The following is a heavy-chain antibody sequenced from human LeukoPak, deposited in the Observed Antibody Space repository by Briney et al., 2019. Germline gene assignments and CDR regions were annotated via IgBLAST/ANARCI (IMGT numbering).Heavy chain of an antibody. V-gene: IGHV3-11*01. J-gene: IGHJ4*02. CDR1: GFTFSDYY. CDR3: ARGGRRWLQLLGFVGDGLFDY. D-gene: IGHD5-24*01. Sequence: GGSLRLSCASSGFTFSDYYMSWIRQAPGKGLEWVSYISSSGSTIYYADSVKGRFTISRDNAKNSLYLQMNSLRAEDTAVYYCARGGRRWLQLLGFVGDGLFDYWGQGTLVTVSS. CDR2: ISSSGSTI.